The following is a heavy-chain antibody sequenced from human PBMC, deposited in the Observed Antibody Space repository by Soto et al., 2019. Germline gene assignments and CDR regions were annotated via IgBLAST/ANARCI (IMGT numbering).Heavy chain of an antibody. CDR3: ARDDPGLGIDF. CDR2: VPNGGTDV. V-gene: IGHV3-74*03. J-gene: IGHJ4*02. D-gene: IGHD1-26*01. Sequence: PGGSLRLSCEVSEFTLRNYWMHWVRQPPGKGPEWVANVPNGGTDVAYADSVRGRFTISKDDAKNTLNLQMNSLRVEDTAMYYCARDDPGLGIDFWGQGALVTVSS. CDR1: EFTLRNYW.